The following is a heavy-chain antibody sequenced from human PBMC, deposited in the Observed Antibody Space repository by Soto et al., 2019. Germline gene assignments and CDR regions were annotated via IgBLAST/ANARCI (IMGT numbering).Heavy chain of an antibody. CDR3: AKDLGRYYYGSGTSLWFDP. D-gene: IGHD3-10*01. V-gene: IGHV3-30*18. J-gene: IGHJ5*02. Sequence: GESLRLSCAASGFTFSSYGMHWVRQAPGKGLEWVAVISYDGSNKYYADSVKGRFTISRDNSKNTLYLQMNSLRAEDTAVYYCAKDLGRYYYGSGTSLWFDPWGQGTLVTVSS. CDR1: GFTFSSYG. CDR2: ISYDGSNK.